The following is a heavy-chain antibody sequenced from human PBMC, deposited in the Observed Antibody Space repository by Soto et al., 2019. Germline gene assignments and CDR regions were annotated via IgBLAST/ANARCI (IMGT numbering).Heavy chain of an antibody. J-gene: IGHJ6*02. V-gene: IGHV6-1*01. CDR3: ERDRGSSRPPGMDV. CDR1: GDSVSSNSAA. D-gene: IGHD6-13*01. CDR2: TYYRSKWYN. Sequence: SQTLSLTCAISGDSVSSNSAAWNWIRQSPSRGLEWLGRTYYRSKWYNDYAVSVKSRITINPDTSKNQFSLQLNSVTPEDTAVYSCERDRGSSRPPGMDVWGQGTTVTVSS.